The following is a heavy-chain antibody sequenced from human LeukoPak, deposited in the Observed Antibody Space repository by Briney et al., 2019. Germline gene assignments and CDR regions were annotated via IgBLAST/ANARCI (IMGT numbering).Heavy chain of an antibody. D-gene: IGHD2-2*01. V-gene: IGHV3-23*01. J-gene: IGHJ6*03. CDR1: RFTFSSYA. Sequence: PVGSLRLSCAASRFTFSSYAMCWVRPAPGKGREWVSAISGSSGSTYYANSVKGRFTISRDNSKNTLYLQMNSLRAGDTAVYYCAKDSVVVPYYYMDVWGKGTTVTVSS. CDR3: AKDSVVVPYYYMDV. CDR2: ISGSSGST.